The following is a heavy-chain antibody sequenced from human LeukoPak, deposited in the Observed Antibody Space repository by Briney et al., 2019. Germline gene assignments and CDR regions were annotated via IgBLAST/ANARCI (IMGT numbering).Heavy chain of an antibody. CDR1: GFIFGSYS. D-gene: IGHD6-19*01. CDR2: ITGSNII. Sequence: GGSLRLSCAASGFIFGSYSMNWVRQSPGKGLEWVSYITGSNIIYYADSVKGRFTISRDDAKNSLYLHMNSLRAEDTAIYYCARVRSGWYVDYWGQGTLVTVSS. CDR3: ARVRSGWYVDY. V-gene: IGHV3-48*04. J-gene: IGHJ4*02.